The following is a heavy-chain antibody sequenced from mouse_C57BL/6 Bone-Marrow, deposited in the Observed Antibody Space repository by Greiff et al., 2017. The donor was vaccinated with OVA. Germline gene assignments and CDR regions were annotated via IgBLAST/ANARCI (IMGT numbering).Heavy chain of an antibody. Sequence: EVKLVESGGGLVQPGGSLKLSCAASGFTFSDYGMAWVRQAPRKGPEWVAFISNLAYSIYYADTVTGRFTISRENAKNTLYLEMSSLRSEDTAMYYCARHGYYYSNYFDYWGQGTTLTVSS. D-gene: IGHD2-5*01. V-gene: IGHV5-15*04. CDR3: ARHGYYYSNYFDY. J-gene: IGHJ2*01. CDR1: GFTFSDYG. CDR2: ISNLAYSI.